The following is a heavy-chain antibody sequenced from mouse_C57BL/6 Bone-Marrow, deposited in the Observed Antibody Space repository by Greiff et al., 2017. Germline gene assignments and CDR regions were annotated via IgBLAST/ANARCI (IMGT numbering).Heavy chain of an antibody. V-gene: IGHV1-54*01. J-gene: IGHJ4*01. CDR2: INPGSGGT. CDR3: ARRAVPGYYYAMDY. CDR1: GYAFTNYL. Sequence: QVHVKQSGAELVRPGTSVKVSCKASGYAFTNYLIEWVKQRPGQGLEWIGVINPGSGGTNYNEKFKGKATLTADKSSSTAYMQLSSLTSEDSAVYFCARRAVPGYYYAMDYWGQGTSVTVSS. D-gene: IGHD3-1*01.